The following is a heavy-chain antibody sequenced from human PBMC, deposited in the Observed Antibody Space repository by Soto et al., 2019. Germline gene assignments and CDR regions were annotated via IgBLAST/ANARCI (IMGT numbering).Heavy chain of an antibody. V-gene: IGHV3-23*01. D-gene: IGHD3-22*01. CDR1: GFTFSSYA. CDR3: AKAPHPYYYDSSHLDY. Sequence: GGSLRLSCAASGFTFSSYAMSWVRQAPGKGLEWVSAISGSGGSTYYADSVKGRFTISRDNSKNTLYLQMNSLRAEDTAVYYCAKAPHPYYYDSSHLDYWGQGTLVTVSS. J-gene: IGHJ4*02. CDR2: ISGSGGST.